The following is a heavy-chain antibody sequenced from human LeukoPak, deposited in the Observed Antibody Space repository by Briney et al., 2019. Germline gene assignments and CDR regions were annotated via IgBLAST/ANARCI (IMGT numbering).Heavy chain of an antibody. CDR2: ISAGGSST. CDR3: AKGGYCSSSSCYYGWFDP. Sequence: GGSLRLSCAASGFSFSSYAMNCVRQAPGKGLEWVSTISAGGSSTYYADSVMGRFTISRDNSKNTLYLQMNSLRSEDTAIYYCAKGGYCSSSSCYYGWFDPWGQGTLVTVSS. D-gene: IGHD2-2*01. J-gene: IGHJ5*02. CDR1: GFSFSSYA. V-gene: IGHV3-23*01.